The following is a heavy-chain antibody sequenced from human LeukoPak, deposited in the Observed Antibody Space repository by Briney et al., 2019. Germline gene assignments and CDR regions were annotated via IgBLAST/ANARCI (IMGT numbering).Heavy chain of an antibody. Sequence: GGSLRLSCAASGFIFSSYSINWVRQAPGKGLEWVSSISSSSSYIYYADSVKGRFTISRDNAKNSLYLQMNSLRAEDTAIYYCARTRRDSSGWPRDFDYWGQGTLVTVSS. CDR2: ISSSSSYI. CDR3: ARTRRDSSGWPRDFDY. CDR1: GFIFSSYS. J-gene: IGHJ4*02. V-gene: IGHV3-21*01. D-gene: IGHD6-19*01.